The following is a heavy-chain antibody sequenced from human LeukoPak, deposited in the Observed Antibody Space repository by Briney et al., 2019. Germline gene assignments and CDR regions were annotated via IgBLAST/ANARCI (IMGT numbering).Heavy chain of an antibody. J-gene: IGHJ3*02. V-gene: IGHV3-23*01. CDR1: GFTFSSYA. CDR3: AKDPGPLYSRGWYADAFDI. D-gene: IGHD6-19*01. CDR2: ISGSGGST. Sequence: GGSLRLSCAASGFTFSSYAMSWVRQALGKGLEWVSAISGSGGSTYYADSVKGRFTISRDNSKNTLYLQMNSLRAEDTAVYYCAKDPGPLYSRGWYADAFDIWGQGTMVTVSS.